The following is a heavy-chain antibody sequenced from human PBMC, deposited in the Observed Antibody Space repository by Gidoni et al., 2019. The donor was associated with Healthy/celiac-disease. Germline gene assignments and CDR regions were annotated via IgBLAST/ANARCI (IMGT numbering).Heavy chain of an antibody. CDR2: ISSSSSTI. CDR1: GFTFSSYS. J-gene: IGHJ3*02. CDR3: AAVPIVVVPAAPKNDAFDI. V-gene: IGHV3-48*02. Sequence: EVQLVESGGGLVQPGGSLRLSCAASGFTFSSYSMNWVRQAPGKGLEWVSYISSSSSTIYYADSVKGRFTISRDNAKNSLYLQMNSLRDEDTAVYYCAAVPIVVVPAAPKNDAFDIWGQGTMVTVSS. D-gene: IGHD2-2*01.